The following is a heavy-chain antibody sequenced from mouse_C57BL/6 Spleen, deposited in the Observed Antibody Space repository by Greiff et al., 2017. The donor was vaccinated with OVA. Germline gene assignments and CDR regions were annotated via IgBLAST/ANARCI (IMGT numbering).Heavy chain of an antibody. CDR1: GYSFTDYN. CDR3: ARCGQLWPWAMDY. CDR2: INPNYGTT. Sequence: EVKLQESGPELVKPGASVKISCKASGYSFTDYNMNWVKQSNGKSLEWIGVINPNYGTTSYNQKFKGKATLTVDQSSSTAYMQLNSLTSEDSAVXYCARCGQLWPWAMDYWGQGTSVTVSS. J-gene: IGHJ4*01. D-gene: IGHD3-2*01. V-gene: IGHV1-39*01.